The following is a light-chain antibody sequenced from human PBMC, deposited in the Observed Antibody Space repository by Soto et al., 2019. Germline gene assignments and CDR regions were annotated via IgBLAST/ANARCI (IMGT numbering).Light chain of an antibody. CDR3: QQYHSTPKT. CDR2: WAS. J-gene: IGKJ1*01. V-gene: IGKV4-1*01. CDR1: QSVLYSSTNKNY. Sequence: DIVMTQSPDSLAVSLGERATINCKSSQSVLYSSTNKNYLAWYQQKPGQPPKLLIYWASTREFGVPDRFSGSGSGTDFTLTISSLQAEDVAVYYCQQYHSTPKTFGQGTKVEIK.